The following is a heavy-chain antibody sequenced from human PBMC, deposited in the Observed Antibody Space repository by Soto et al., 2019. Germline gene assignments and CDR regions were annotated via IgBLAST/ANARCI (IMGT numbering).Heavy chain of an antibody. V-gene: IGHV5-10-1*01. CDR1: GYSFTSYW. J-gene: IGHJ3*02. Sequence: PGASLKISCKGSGYSFTSYWNSWVRQMPGKGLEWMGRIDPSDSYTNYSPSFQGHVTISADKSISTAYLQWSSLTASDTAMYYCARSPNLYYYGSGRSDAFDIWGQGTMVTVSS. CDR3: ARSPNLYYYGSGRSDAFDI. D-gene: IGHD3-10*01. CDR2: IDPSDSYT.